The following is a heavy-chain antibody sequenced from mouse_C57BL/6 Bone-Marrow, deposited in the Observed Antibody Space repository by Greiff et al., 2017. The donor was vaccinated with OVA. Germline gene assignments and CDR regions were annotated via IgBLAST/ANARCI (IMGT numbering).Heavy chain of an antibody. V-gene: IGHV1-81*01. CDR1: GYTFPSYG. J-gene: IGHJ3*01. Sequence: QVQLQQSGAELARPGASVKLSCKASGYTFPSYGISWVKQRPGQGLEWIGEIYPRSGNTYYNEKVKGKATLTADKSSSTAYMELRSLTSEDSAVYFCARRYYGIGGTFAYWGQGTLVTVAA. CDR2: IYPRSGNT. CDR3: ARRYYGIGGTFAY. D-gene: IGHD1-1*01.